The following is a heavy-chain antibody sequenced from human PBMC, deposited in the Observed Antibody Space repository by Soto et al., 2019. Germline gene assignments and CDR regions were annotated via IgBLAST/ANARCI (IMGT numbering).Heavy chain of an antibody. CDR3: AKALEDGDGHTYWYFDL. D-gene: IGHD4-17*01. CDR1: GFRFDDYA. J-gene: IGHJ2*01. V-gene: IGHV3-9*01. CDR2: ISWNSGSS. Sequence: EVQLVESGGGLVRPGRSLRLSCAASGFRFDDYAMHWVRQPPGKGLEWVSGISWNSGSSDYADSVKGRFTISRDNAKNSLHLQMNSLRAEDTALYYCAKALEDGDGHTYWYFDLWGRGTPVTVSS.